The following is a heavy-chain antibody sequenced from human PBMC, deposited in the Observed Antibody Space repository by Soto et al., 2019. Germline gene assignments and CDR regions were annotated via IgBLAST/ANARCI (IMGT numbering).Heavy chain of an antibody. CDR1: GGSISSGGYY. CDR2: IYYSGST. J-gene: IGHJ4*02. CDR3: ARGKITGLFDY. V-gene: IGHV4-31*03. Sequence: PSETLSLTCTVSGGSISSGGYYWSWIRQHPGKGLEWIGYIYYSGSTYYNPSLKSRVTISVDTSKNQFSLKLTSVTAADTAVYYCARGKITGLFDYWGQGTLVTVSS. D-gene: IGHD2-8*02.